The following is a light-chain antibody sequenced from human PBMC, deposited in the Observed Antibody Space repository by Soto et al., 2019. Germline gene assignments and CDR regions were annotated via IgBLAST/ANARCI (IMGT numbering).Light chain of an antibody. CDR1: QSVNRSY. J-gene: IGKJ5*01. V-gene: IGKV3-20*01. Sequence: EIVLTQSPGTLSLSPGERATLSCRASQSVNRSYLVWYQQRPGQAPRLLIYGASSRATGIPDRFSGSASGADFTLTISRLEPEDFAVYYCQQLGSSPITFGQGTRLQI. CDR2: GAS. CDR3: QQLGSSPIT.